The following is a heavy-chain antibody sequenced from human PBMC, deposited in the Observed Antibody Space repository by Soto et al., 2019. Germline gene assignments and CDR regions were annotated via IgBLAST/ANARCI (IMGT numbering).Heavy chain of an antibody. CDR1: GFTFSSYG. V-gene: IGHV3-33*01. CDR2: IWYDGSNK. Sequence: QVQLVESGGGVVQPGRSLRLSCAASGFTFSSYGMHWVRQAPVKGLEWVAVIWYDGSNKYYADAVKGRFTISRDNSKNPLYLQMNSLRAEDTAVYYCARDRGGEGYVDYWGQGTLVTVSS. D-gene: IGHD3-16*01. J-gene: IGHJ4*02. CDR3: ARDRGGEGYVDY.